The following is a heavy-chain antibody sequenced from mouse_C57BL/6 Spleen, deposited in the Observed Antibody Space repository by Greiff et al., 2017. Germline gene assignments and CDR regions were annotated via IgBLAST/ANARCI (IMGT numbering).Heavy chain of an antibody. D-gene: IGHD2-4*01. CDR1: GYSITSGYY. CDR2: ISYDGSN. CDR3: ARDYDYDGDWFAY. V-gene: IGHV3-6*01. Sequence: EVKLMESGPGLVKPSQSLSLTCSVTGYSITSGYYWNWIRQFPGNKLEWMGYISYDGSNNYNPSLKNRISITRDTSKNQFFLKLNSVTTEDTATYYCARDYDYDGDWFAYWGQGTLVTVSA. J-gene: IGHJ3*01.